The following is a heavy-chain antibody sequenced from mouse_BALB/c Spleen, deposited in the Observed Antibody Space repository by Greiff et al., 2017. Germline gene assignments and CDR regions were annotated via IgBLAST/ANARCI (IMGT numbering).Heavy chain of an antibody. CDR1: GFTFSSFG. CDR3: ARRDWDDAMDY. V-gene: IGHV5-17*02. J-gene: IGHJ4*01. D-gene: IGHD4-1*01. CDR2: ISSGSSTI. Sequence: EVHLVESGGGLVQPGGSRKLSCAASGFTFSSFGMHWVRQAPEKGLEWVAYISSGSSTIYYADTVKGRFTITRDNPKNTLFLQMTSLRSEDTAMYDCARRDWDDAMDYWGKGTSVTVSS.